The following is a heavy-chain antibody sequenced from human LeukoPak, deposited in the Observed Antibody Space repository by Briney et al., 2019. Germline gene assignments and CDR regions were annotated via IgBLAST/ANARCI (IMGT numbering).Heavy chain of an antibody. J-gene: IGHJ4*02. Sequence: PGGSLRLSCAASGFTFDDYAMHWVRQAPGKGLEGVSGISWNSGSIGYADSVKGRFTISRDNAKNSLYLQMNSLRAEDTALYYCAKDIEGWHSSSWRGFDYWGQGTLVTVSS. CDR3: AKDIEGWHSSSWRGFDY. CDR2: ISWNSGSI. CDR1: GFTFDDYA. D-gene: IGHD6-13*01. V-gene: IGHV3-9*01.